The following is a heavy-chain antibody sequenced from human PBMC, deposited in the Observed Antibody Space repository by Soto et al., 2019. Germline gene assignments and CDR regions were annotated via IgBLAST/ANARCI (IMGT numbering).Heavy chain of an antibody. CDR2: INHSGST. CDR3: ERHLGELSLYGYYFDY. V-gene: IGHV4-34*01. Sequence: SETLSLTCAVYGGSFSGYYWSWIRQPPGKGLEWIGEINHSGSTNYNPSLKSRATITVDTSKNQHPRKLSDRTDADTAVYYWERHLGELSLYGYYFDYWGQGTLITVS. J-gene: IGHJ4*02. D-gene: IGHD3-16*02. CDR1: GGSFSGYY.